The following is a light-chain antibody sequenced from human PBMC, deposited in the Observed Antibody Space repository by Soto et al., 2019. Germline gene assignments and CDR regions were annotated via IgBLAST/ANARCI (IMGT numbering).Light chain of an antibody. J-gene: IGLJ1*01. CDR2: ETS. CDR3: FSFTSTNTHV. Sequence: QSVLTQPASVSGSPGQSVTISCTGTSTDFVSYNRVSWYQHHPGKVPKVIIYETSKRPSGVSDRFSGSKSGNTASLTISGLQAEDEADYYCFSFTSTNTHVFGSGTKVTVL. CDR1: STDFVSYNR. V-gene: IGLV2-23*01.